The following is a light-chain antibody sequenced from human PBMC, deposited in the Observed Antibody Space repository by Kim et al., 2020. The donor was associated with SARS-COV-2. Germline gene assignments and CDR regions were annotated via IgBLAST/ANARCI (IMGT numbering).Light chain of an antibody. V-gene: IGKV1-5*03. CDR3: QQYSSYSPEVT. J-gene: IGKJ4*01. CDR2: KAS. Sequence: DIQMTQSPSTLSAAIGDRVTITCRASQSISIWLAWYQQKPGKAPKLLIYKASSLESGVPARFSGSGSGTEFTLTISSLQPDDFATYYCQQYSSYSPEVTFGGGTKVDIK. CDR1: QSISIW.